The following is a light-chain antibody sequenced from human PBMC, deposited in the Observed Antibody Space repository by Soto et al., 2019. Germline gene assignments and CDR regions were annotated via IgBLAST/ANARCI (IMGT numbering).Light chain of an antibody. V-gene: IGLV2-8*01. J-gene: IGLJ2*01. CDR3: SSFAGTSSVL. Sequence: QSALTQPPSASGSPGQSVTISCTGTSGDVGGYNYISWYQQHPGKAPKLMIYEVTKRPSGVPDRFSGSKSGNTASLTVSGLQTEDEADYYCSSFAGTSSVLFGGGTQLTVL. CDR2: EVT. CDR1: SGDVGGYNY.